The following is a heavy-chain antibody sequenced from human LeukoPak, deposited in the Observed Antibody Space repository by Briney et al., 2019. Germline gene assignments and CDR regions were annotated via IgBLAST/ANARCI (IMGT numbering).Heavy chain of an antibody. D-gene: IGHD1/OR15-1a*01. CDR3: AREGTDAFDI. Sequence: SQTLSLTFAISGDSVSSNSAAWNWLRQSPSRGLEWLGRTYYRSKWYNDYAVSVKSRITINPDTSKNQFSLQLNSVTPEDTAVYYRAREGTDAFDIWGQGTMVTVSS. CDR1: GDSVSSNSAA. V-gene: IGHV6-1*01. J-gene: IGHJ3*02. CDR2: TYYRSKWYN.